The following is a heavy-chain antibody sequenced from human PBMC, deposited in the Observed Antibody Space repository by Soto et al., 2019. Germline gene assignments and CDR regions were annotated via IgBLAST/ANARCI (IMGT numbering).Heavy chain of an antibody. Sequence: EVQLVQSGAEVKKPGESLKISCKGSGYSFTSYWIGWVRQMPGKGLEWMGMIYPGDSDTRYSPSFQGQVTISADKSISTAYRQWRSLKASDTAMYYCARQPWYGELFVSYFDYWGQGTLVTVSS. CDR3: ARQPWYGELFVSYFDY. CDR2: IYPGDSDT. CDR1: GYSFTSYW. V-gene: IGHV5-51*03. J-gene: IGHJ4*02. D-gene: IGHD3-10*01.